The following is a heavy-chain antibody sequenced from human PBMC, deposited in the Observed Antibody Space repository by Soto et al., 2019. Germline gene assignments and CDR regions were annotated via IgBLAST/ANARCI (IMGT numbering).Heavy chain of an antibody. D-gene: IGHD3-3*01. V-gene: IGHV3-48*01. Sequence: PGGSLRLSCAASGFIFSTYSMNWVRRAPGKGLEWVSYINNNSSTIYYADSVKGRFTISRDNSKNTLYLQMNSLRAEDTAVYYCAKNDYYDFWSGYPSKLDYWGQGTLVTVSS. CDR3: AKNDYYDFWSGYPSKLDY. J-gene: IGHJ4*02. CDR2: INNNSSTI. CDR1: GFIFSTYS.